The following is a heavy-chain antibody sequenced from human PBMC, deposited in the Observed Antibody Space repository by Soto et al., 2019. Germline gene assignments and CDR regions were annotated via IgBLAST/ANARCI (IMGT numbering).Heavy chain of an antibody. CDR1: GYTFSNFD. V-gene: IGHV1-18*01. Sequence: QVQLVQSGAEVKKPGASVKVSCKASGYTFSNFDISWVRQAPGQGLEWMGWVSPYNGNTNYAQKLQGRVTMTTDTSTSTAYMELRSLRSDDAAVYYCARPYYDSSAVLVGCDPWGQGTLVTVSS. CDR2: VSPYNGNT. CDR3: ARPYYDSSAVLVGCDP. D-gene: IGHD3-22*01. J-gene: IGHJ5*02.